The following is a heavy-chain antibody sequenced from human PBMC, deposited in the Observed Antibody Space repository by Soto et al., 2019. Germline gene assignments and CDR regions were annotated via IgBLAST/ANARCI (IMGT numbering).Heavy chain of an antibody. D-gene: IGHD3-10*01. J-gene: IGHJ6*02. V-gene: IGHV4-31*03. CDR2: IYYSGST. CDR3: ATQTPDWVRGVIDYYYGMDV. Sequence: QVQLQESGPGLVKPSQTLSLTCTVSGGSISSGGYYWSWIRQHPGKGLEWIGYIYYSGSTYYNPSLKSRVTISVDTSKNQFSLKLSSVTAADTAVYYCATQTPDWVRGVIDYYYGMDVWGQGTTVTVSS. CDR1: GGSISSGGYY.